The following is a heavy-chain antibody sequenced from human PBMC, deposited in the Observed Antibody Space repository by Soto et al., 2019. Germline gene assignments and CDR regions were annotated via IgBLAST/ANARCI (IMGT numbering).Heavy chain of an antibody. D-gene: IGHD4-4*01. CDR2: ILPRLKTP. CDR3: ARDLDDGGNSVYDF. J-gene: IGHJ4*02. Sequence: QVRLVQSGAEVRKTGSSVKVSCKTSGGAFSNYAIVWVRQAPGQGLEWMGGILPRLKTPTYAQKFQGRVTLTADELTTTAYMELSSLTHEDTAVYYCARDLDDGGNSVYDFWGQGTLVTVSS. CDR1: GGAFSNYA. V-gene: IGHV1-69*01.